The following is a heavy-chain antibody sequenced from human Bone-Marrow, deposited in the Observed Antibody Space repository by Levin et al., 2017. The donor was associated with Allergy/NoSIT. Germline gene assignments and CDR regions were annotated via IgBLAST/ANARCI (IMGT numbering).Heavy chain of an antibody. CDR3: AREHCTNGVCYQGAFDP. CDR1: GGTFSSYA. Sequence: ASVKVSCKASGGTFSSYAISWVRQAPGQGLEWMGRIIPILGIANYAQKFQGRVTITADKSTSTAYMELSSLRSEDTAVYYCAREHCTNGVCYQGAFDPWGQGTLVTVSS. J-gene: IGHJ5*02. CDR2: IIPILGIA. V-gene: IGHV1-69*04. D-gene: IGHD2-8*01.